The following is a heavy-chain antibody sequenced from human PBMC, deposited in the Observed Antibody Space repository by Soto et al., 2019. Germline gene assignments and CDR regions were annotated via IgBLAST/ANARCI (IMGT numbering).Heavy chain of an antibody. V-gene: IGHV3-15*07. CDR1: GFTFSNAW. CDR2: IKSKTDGGTT. J-gene: IGHJ1*01. Sequence: PGGSLRLSCAASGFTFSNAWMNWVRQAPGKGLEWVGRIKSKTDGGTTDYAAPVKGRFTISRDDSKNTLYLQMNSLKTEDTAVYYCTTDLGSSGPLGYFQHWGQGTLVTVSS. D-gene: IGHD3-22*01. CDR3: TTDLGSSGPLGYFQH.